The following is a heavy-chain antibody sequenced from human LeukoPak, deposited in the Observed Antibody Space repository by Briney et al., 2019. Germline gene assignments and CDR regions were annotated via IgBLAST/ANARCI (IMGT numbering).Heavy chain of an antibody. Sequence: GGSLRLSCAVSGITLSNYGMTWVRQAPGKGLEWVAGISSSGGATYYADSVKGRFTISRDNPKNTLYLQMNSLRAEDTAVYFCAKRGVVIRVILVGFHKEAYYFDSWGQGALVTVPS. V-gene: IGHV3-23*01. CDR3: AKRGVVIRVILVGFHKEAYYFDS. D-gene: IGHD3-22*01. J-gene: IGHJ4*02. CDR2: ISSSGGAT. CDR1: GITLSNYG.